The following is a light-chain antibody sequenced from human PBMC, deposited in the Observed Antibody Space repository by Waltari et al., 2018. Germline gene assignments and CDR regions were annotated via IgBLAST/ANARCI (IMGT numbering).Light chain of an antibody. CDR2: GAS. CDR3: QQYNKWPPRYT. V-gene: IGKV3-15*01. J-gene: IGKJ2*01. CDR1: QCVRSN. Sequence: EIILTQSPATLSVSPGVRATLSCRASQCVRSNLAWYQQKPGQAPRLLIYGASTRATGIPARFSGSGSGTEFTLTISSLQSEDFAVYYCQQYNKWPPRYTFGQGTKVEIK.